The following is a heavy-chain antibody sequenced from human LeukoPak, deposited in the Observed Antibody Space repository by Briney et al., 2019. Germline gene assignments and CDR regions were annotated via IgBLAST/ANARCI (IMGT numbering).Heavy chain of an antibody. CDR3: AKTSGYTHGYSAY. J-gene: IGHJ4*02. CDR2: ISGSGHST. D-gene: IGHD5-18*01. CDR1: GFIFDNFA. V-gene: IGHV3-23*01. Sequence: GGSLRLSRAASGFIFDNFAMSWVRQAPGRWLEWVSGISGSGHSTYYADSVKGRFTISRDNSMNTLFLQMDSLRAEDTAIYYCAKTSGYTHGYSAYWGQGILVTVSS.